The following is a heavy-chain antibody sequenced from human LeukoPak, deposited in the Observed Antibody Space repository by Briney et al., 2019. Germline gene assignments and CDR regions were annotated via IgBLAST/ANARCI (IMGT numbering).Heavy chain of an antibody. V-gene: IGHV4-59*11. Sequence: SETLSLTCAVSGDSFSSHYWTWIRQSPGTGLEWIGYISHIGRTNYNPSLKSRVTISINTSKNQFSLKLRSVTAADTAVYYCARDLVTVTKGFDIWGQGTMVSVSS. D-gene: IGHD4-17*01. CDR3: ARDLVTVTKGFDI. CDR2: ISHIGRT. J-gene: IGHJ3*02. CDR1: GDSFSSHY.